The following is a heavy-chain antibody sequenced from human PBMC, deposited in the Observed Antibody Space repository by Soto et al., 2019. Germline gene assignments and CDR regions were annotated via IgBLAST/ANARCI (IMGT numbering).Heavy chain of an antibody. Sequence: ASVKVSCKAPGYTFPGYYMHWVRQAPGQGLEWMGWINPNSGGTNYAQKFQGWVTMTRDTSISTAYMELSRLRSDDTAVYYCARTRGYSGYDHDAFDIWGQGTMVTVSS. CDR1: GYTFPGYY. V-gene: IGHV1-2*04. CDR3: ARTRGYSGYDHDAFDI. J-gene: IGHJ3*02. CDR2: INPNSGGT. D-gene: IGHD5-12*01.